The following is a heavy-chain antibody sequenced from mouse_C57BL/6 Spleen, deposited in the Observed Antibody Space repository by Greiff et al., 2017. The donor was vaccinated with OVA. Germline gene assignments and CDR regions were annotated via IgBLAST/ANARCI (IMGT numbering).Heavy chain of an antibody. D-gene: IGHD1-1*01. CDR3: ARRSSYWYFDV. J-gene: IGHJ1*03. Sequence: VQLVESGAELARPGASVKLSCKASGYTFTSYGISWVKQRTGQGLEWIGEIYPRSGNTYYNEKFKGKATLTADKSSSTAYMELRSLTSEDSAVYFCARRSSYWYFDVWGTGTTVTVSS. CDR2: IYPRSGNT. CDR1: GYTFTSYG. V-gene: IGHV1-81*01.